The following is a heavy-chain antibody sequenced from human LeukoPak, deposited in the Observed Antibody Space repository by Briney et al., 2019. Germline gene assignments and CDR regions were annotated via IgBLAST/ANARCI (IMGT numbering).Heavy chain of an antibody. Sequence: GGSLRLSCAVSGFTFNTYGMTWVRQAPGKGLEWVSGISGSDGGTYYADSVKGRFTISRDNSRNTLYLQMNSLRGEDTAVYYCAKNIVGLDYWGQGTLVTVSS. CDR1: GFTFNTYG. J-gene: IGHJ4*02. CDR3: AKNIVGLDY. D-gene: IGHD1-26*01. CDR2: ISGSDGGT. V-gene: IGHV3-23*01.